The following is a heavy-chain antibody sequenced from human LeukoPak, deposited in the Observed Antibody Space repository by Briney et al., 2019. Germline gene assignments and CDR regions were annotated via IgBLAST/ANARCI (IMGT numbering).Heavy chain of an antibody. V-gene: IGHV3-48*03. CDR2: ISSSGSTI. J-gene: IGHJ4*02. CDR3: ARVISGSLDY. Sequence: GGSLRLSYAASGFTFSSYEMNWVRQAPGQGLEWVSYISSSGSTIYYADSVKGRFTISRDNAKNSLYLQMSSLRAEDTAVYYCARVISGSLDYWGQGTLVTVSS. CDR1: GFTFSSYE. D-gene: IGHD1-26*01.